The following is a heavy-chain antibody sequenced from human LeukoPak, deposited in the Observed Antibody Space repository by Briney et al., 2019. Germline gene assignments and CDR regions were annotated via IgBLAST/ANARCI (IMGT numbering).Heavy chain of an antibody. CDR2: IYYSGST. CDR1: GGSISSYY. D-gene: IGHD3-10*01. Sequence: SETLSLTCTVSGGSISSYYWSWIRQPPGKGLEWIGYIYYSGSTNYNPSLKSRVTISVDTSKNQFSLKLSSVTAADTAVYYCARGIGSGSFDAFDIWGQGTMVTVSS. J-gene: IGHJ3*02. V-gene: IGHV4-59*01. CDR3: ARGIGSGSFDAFDI.